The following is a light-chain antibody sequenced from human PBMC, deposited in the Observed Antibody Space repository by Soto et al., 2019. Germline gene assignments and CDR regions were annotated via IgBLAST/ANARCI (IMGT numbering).Light chain of an antibody. CDR2: GAS. CDR3: QQYNIWPPLT. Sequence: EVELTQSPATLSVSPGETATLSYRASQSVRSNLAWYQQKPGQAPRLLIYGASTMATGIPARFSGSGSGREFTLPISSRQSEDFGLYYCQQYNIWPPLTFGGGTKVEIK. V-gene: IGKV3-15*01. CDR1: QSVRSN. J-gene: IGKJ4*01.